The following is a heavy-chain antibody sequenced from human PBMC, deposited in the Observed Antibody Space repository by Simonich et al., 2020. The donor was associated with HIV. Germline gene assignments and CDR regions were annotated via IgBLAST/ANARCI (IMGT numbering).Heavy chain of an antibody. CDR2: FDPEVGET. D-gene: IGHD3-22*01. CDR3: AAVKYYYDSSGFSYDGVDV. V-gene: IGHV1-24*01. Sequence: QVQLGQSGTEVKKPGASVKVSCKVFGHTLTELSMHWVRQAPGKGLEWRRGFDPEVGETIYAQKFQGRVTRTEDSSTDTAHMELSSLTSEDTAVYFCAAVKYYYDSSGFSYDGVDVWGQGTMVTVSS. CDR1: GHTLTELS. J-gene: IGHJ3*01.